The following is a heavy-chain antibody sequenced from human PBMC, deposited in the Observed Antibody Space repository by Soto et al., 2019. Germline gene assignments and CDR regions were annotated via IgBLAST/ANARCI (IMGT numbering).Heavy chain of an antibody. CDR2: IIPIFGTA. D-gene: IGHD3-22*01. Sequence: ASVKVSCKASGGTFSSYSMSWVRQAPGQGLEWMGWIIPIFGTANYAQKFQGRVTITADESTSTAYMELSSLRSEDTAVYYCARDLGSSGYPFDYGGQGTLVTVSS. V-gene: IGHV1-69*13. J-gene: IGHJ4*02. CDR3: ARDLGSSGYPFDY. CDR1: GGTFSSYS.